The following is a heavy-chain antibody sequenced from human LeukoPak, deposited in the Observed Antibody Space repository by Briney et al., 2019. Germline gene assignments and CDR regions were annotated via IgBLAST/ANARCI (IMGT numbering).Heavy chain of an antibody. J-gene: IGHJ5*02. CDR1: GFTFSSHW. CDR3: ARTAPAAIYWFDP. Sequence: PGGSLRLSCAASGFTFSSHWMHWVRQAPGKGLVWVSAISGSGGSTYYADSVKGRFTISRDNSKNTLYLQMNSLRAEDTAVYYCARTAPAAIYWFDPWGQGTLVTVSS. V-gene: IGHV3-23*01. D-gene: IGHD2-2*02. CDR2: ISGSGGST.